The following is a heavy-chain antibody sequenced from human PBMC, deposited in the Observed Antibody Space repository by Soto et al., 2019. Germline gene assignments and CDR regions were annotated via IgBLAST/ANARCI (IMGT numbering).Heavy chain of an antibody. V-gene: IGHV1-3*01. CDR2: INAGNGNT. CDR1: GYTFTSYA. D-gene: IGHD3-22*01. J-gene: IGHJ4*02. Sequence: ASVKVSCKASGYTFTSYAMHWVRQAPGQRLEWMGWINAGNGNTKYSQKFQGRVTITRDTSASTAYMELSSLRSEDTAVYYCAREGAYYYDSSGYVDYWGQGTLVTVSS. CDR3: AREGAYYYDSSGYVDY.